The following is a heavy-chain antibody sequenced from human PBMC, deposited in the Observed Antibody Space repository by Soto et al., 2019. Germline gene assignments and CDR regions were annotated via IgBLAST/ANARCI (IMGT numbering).Heavy chain of an antibody. CDR2: IIPIFATA. CDR3: ARHQGPNYYCGMEV. J-gene: IGHJ6*02. Sequence: QVQLVQSGAEVMKPGSSVKVSCKASGGTFSSYAFSWVRQAPGQGLEWMGGIIPIFATANYAQKFQGRVTLPADDSSSTAYMGRRSLRSEETAVYYCARHQGPNYYCGMEVWGQGTTVTVSS. V-gene: IGHV1-69*12. CDR1: GGTFSSYA.